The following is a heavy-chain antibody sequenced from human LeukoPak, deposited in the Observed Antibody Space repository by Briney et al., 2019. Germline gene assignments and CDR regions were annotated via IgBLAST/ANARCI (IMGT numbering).Heavy chain of an antibody. CDR3: ARAVVGATKGGLDY. D-gene: IGHD1-26*01. CDR1: GGSISSYY. J-gene: IGHJ4*02. CDR2: IYYSGST. Sequence: SETLSLTCTVSGGSISSYYWSWIRQPPGKGLAWIGYIYYSGSTNYNPSLKSRVTISVDTSKNQFSLKLSSVTAADTAVYYCARAVVGATKGGLDYWGQGTLVTVSS. V-gene: IGHV4-59*01.